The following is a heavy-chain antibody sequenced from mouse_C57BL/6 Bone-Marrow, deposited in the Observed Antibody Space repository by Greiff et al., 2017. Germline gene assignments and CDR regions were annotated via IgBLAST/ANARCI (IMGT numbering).Heavy chain of an antibody. CDR1: GYTFTSYW. D-gene: IGHD2-2*01. V-gene: IGHV1-55*01. J-gene: IGHJ3*01. Sequence: VQLQESGAELVKPGASVKMSCKASGYTFTSYWITWVKQGPGQGLEWIGDIYPGTGSTNYNEKFKSKATLTVDTSSSTAYMQLSSLTSADSAVYYCARDGYDIFAYWGQGTLVTVSA. CDR2: IYPGTGST. CDR3: ARDGYDIFAY.